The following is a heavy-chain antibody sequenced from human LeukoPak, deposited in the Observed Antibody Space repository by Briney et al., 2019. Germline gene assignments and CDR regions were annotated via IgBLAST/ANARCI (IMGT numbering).Heavy chain of an antibody. Sequence: GGSLRLSCVASGFTFSRYAMHWVRQAPGKGLEWVSDIFSDRSDKFYADSVRGRFTISRDDSKNTLYLQISSLRVEDTALYYCARDNADRNMGNAFDYWGQGTLATVSS. D-gene: IGHD1-26*01. CDR1: GFTFSRYA. CDR2: IFSDRSDK. V-gene: IGHV3-30*04. J-gene: IGHJ4*02. CDR3: ARDNADRNMGNAFDY.